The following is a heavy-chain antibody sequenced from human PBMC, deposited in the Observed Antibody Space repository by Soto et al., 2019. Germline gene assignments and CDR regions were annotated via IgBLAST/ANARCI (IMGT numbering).Heavy chain of an antibody. D-gene: IGHD6-13*01. J-gene: IGHJ6*02. CDR2: IGAAGDT. Sequence: GGSLRLSCAASGFTFSSYDMHWVRQATGKGLEWVSAIGAAGDTYYPGSVKGRFTISRENAKNSLYLQMNSLRAEDTAVYYCARGIAAAGSVYFYYGMDVWGQGTTVTVSS. CDR3: ARGIAAAGSVYFYYGMDV. V-gene: IGHV3-13*01. CDR1: GFTFSSYD.